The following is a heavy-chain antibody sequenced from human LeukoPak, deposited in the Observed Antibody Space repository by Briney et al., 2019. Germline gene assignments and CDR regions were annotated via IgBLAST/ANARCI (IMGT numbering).Heavy chain of an antibody. CDR3: ARVRASVRYYFDY. V-gene: IGHV4-59*01. CDR1: GGSISSYY. Sequence: KPSETLSLTCTVSGGSISSYYWSWIRQPPGKGLEWIGYIYYSGSTNYNPSLKSRVTISVDTSKNQFSLKLSSVTAADTAMYYCARVRASVRYYFDYWGQGTLVTVSS. CDR2: IYYSGST. J-gene: IGHJ4*02. D-gene: IGHD3-10*01.